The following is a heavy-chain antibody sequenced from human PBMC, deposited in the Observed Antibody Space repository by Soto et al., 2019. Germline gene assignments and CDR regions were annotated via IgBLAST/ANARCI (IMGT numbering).Heavy chain of an antibody. CDR2: IYYSGST. Sequence: QVQLQESGPGLVKPSQTLSLTCTVSCGSISSGGYYWSWIRQHPGKGLEWIGYIYYSGSTYYNPSLKSRVTVSVDTSKTQFSLKLSSVTAADTAVYYCASHSSSWPYYMDVWGKGTTVTVSS. CDR3: ASHSSSWPYYMDV. D-gene: IGHD6-13*01. V-gene: IGHV4-31*03. J-gene: IGHJ6*03. CDR1: CGSISSGGYY.